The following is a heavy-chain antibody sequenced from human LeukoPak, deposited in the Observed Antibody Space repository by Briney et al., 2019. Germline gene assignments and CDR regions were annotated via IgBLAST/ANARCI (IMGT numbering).Heavy chain of an antibody. Sequence: SETLSLTCTVSGGSIRSSSYYWGWIRQPPGKGLEWIGSIYYSGSTNYKPSLRSRVTISVDTSKNQFSLKLSSVTAADTAVYYCARHAGSYYTYNFDYWGQGTLVTVSA. J-gene: IGHJ4*02. CDR2: IYYSGST. CDR1: GGSIRSSSYY. CDR3: ARHAGSYYTYNFDY. D-gene: IGHD3-22*01. V-gene: IGHV4-39*01.